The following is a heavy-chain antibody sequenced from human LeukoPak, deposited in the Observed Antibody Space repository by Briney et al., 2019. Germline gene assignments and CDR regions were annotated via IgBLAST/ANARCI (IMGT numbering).Heavy chain of an antibody. J-gene: IGHJ4*02. V-gene: IGHV1-69*04. D-gene: IGHD3-9*01. CDR2: IIPIRGIA. CDR1: GGTFSSYA. CDR3: ERSEDILTGHPPQRWLADY. Sequence: SVKVSCKASGGTFSSYAISWVRQAPGQGLEWMGRIIPIRGIANYAQKFQGRVTITADKSTSTAYMELSGLSSEDTAVYYCERSEDILTGHPPQRWLADYWRRGRQVTDSS.